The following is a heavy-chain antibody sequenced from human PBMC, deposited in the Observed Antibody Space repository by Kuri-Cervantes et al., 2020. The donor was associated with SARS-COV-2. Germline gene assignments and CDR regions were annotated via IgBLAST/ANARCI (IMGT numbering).Heavy chain of an antibody. V-gene: IGHV3-49*04. CDR3: ARCLFGELMADY. CDR2: IRSKAYGGTT. CDR1: GFTFSGSA. D-gene: IGHD3-10*02. J-gene: IGHJ4*02. Sequence: GESLKISCAASGFTFSGSAMHWVRQASGKGLEWVGFIRSKAYGGTTEYAASVKGRFTISRDDSKSIAYLQMNSLKTEDTAVYYCARCLFGELMADYWGQGTLVTVSS.